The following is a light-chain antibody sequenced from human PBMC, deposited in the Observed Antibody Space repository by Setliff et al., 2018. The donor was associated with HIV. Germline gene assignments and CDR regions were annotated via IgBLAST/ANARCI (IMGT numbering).Light chain of an antibody. Sequence: QSALTQPASVSGSPGQSITISCTGTNIDLGSYHLVSWYQHHPGKAPKLMIYEGSQRPSGVSTRFSGSTSGDTASLTIAGLQAEDEADYYCCSYVAGSHYVFGTGTKV. J-gene: IGLJ1*01. V-gene: IGLV2-23*01. CDR3: CSYVAGSHYV. CDR2: EGS. CDR1: NIDLGSYHL.